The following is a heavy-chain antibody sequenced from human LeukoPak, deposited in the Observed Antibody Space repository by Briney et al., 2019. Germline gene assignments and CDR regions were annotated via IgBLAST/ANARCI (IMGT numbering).Heavy chain of an antibody. D-gene: IGHD3-22*01. CDR1: GGSFSGYY. J-gene: IGHJ4*02. CDR2: INHSGST. Sequence: SATLSLTCAFYGGSFSGYYWSWFRQPPGKGLEWIVEINHSGSTNYNPSLKSRVTISVDTSKNQFSLKLSSVTASDTAVYYCAQYYYDSSGYQNWGQGTLVTVSS. V-gene: IGHV4-34*01. CDR3: AQYYYDSSGYQN.